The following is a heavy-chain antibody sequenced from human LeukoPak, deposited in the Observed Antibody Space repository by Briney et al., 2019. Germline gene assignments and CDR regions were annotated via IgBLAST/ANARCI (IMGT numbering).Heavy chain of an antibody. CDR2: IWSDGTTK. V-gene: IGHV3-33*03. CDR1: GFTFSSYG. CDR3: AKKAYYGSGSYQLDY. Sequence: PGRSLRLSCAASGFTFSSYGMHWVRQAPGKGLEWVAVIWSDGTTKYYADSVKGRFTISRDNSKNTLYLQMNSLRAEDTAVYYCAKKAYYGSGSYQLDYWGQGTLVTVSS. J-gene: IGHJ4*02. D-gene: IGHD3-10*01.